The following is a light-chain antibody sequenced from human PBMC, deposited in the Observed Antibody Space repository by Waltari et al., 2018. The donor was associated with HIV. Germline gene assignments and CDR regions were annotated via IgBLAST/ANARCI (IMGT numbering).Light chain of an antibody. Sequence: QSALTQPASVSGSPGQSITISCTGTSSDVGGYNYVSWYQQHPGKAPKLMIYDVSNRPLGVSSRFSGSKSGNTASLTISGLQAEDEADYYGSSYTSSSTLAWVFGGGTKLTVL. CDR1: SSDVGGYNY. CDR3: SSYTSSSTLAWV. V-gene: IGLV2-14*01. CDR2: DVS. J-gene: IGLJ3*02.